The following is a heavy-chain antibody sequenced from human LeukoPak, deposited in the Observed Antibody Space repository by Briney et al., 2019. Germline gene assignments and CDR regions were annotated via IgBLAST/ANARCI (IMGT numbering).Heavy chain of an antibody. J-gene: IGHJ4*02. D-gene: IGHD1-1*01. CDR2: ISKSGDRT. V-gene: IGHV3-23*01. Sequence: PGGSLRLSCAASGFSFASYGLSWVRQAPGKGLEWVSSISKSGDRTPYADSVKGRSTISRDNSKNTLYLQMNSLRAEDTAVYYCVNLATTGYWGQGTLVTVSS. CDR1: GFSFASYG. CDR3: VNLATTGY.